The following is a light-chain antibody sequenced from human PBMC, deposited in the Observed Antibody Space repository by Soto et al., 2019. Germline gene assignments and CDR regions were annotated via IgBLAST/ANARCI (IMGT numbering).Light chain of an antibody. CDR1: QGIKNY. CDR2: GAS. V-gene: IGKV3-15*01. Sequence: EIVMTQSPVTLSVSPGERATLSCRASQGIKNYLAWFQQKPGQAPRLLVYGASTRATTIPARFSGSGSGTEFTLTISSLLPDDFATYYCQQFRGTFGQGTKVDI. CDR3: QQFRGT. J-gene: IGKJ1*01.